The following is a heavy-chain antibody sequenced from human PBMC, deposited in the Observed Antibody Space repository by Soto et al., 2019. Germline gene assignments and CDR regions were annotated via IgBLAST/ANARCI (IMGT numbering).Heavy chain of an antibody. V-gene: IGHV1-18*04. Sequence: QVQLVQSGAEGKKPGASVKVSCKASGYTFSNYGISWVRQAPGQGLEWMGWISAYNGKTYDAERLQGRVTMTTDTSTSTAYMELRSLRSDDTAVYYCAREANCGSDCYSPAEYSQHWGQGTLVTVSS. CDR2: ISAYNGKT. CDR3: AREANCGSDCYSPAEYSQH. J-gene: IGHJ1*01. CDR1: GYTFSNYG. D-gene: IGHD2-21*02.